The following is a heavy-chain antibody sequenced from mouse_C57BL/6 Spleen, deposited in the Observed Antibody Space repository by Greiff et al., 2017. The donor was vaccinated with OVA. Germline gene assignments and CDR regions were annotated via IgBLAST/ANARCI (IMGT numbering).Heavy chain of an antibody. V-gene: IGHV1-55*01. CDR3: ARAIYYDYDTPFAY. Sequence: QVQLQQPGAELVKPGASVKMSCKASGYTFTSYWITWVKQRPGKGLEWIGDIYPGSGSTNYNEKFKSKATLTVDTSSSTAYMQLSSLTSEDSAVYYCARAIYYDYDTPFAYWGQGTLVTVSA. J-gene: IGHJ3*01. CDR1: GYTFTSYW. CDR2: IYPGSGST. D-gene: IGHD2-4*01.